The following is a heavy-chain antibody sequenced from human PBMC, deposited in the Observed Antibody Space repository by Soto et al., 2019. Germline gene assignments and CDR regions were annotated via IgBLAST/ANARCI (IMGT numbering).Heavy chain of an antibody. J-gene: IGHJ4*02. V-gene: IGHV3-7*04. D-gene: IGHD6-13*01. CDR1: GLTFSRYW. CDR3: ARIGYCSWCFDY. CDR2: IKQDGSER. Sequence: EVQLVESGGGLVQPGGSLRLSCADSGLTFSRYWVSWVRQAPGKGLEWVASIKQDGSERYYVDSVKGRFTISRDNAKNSQDLQMNSLRAEATAVSSCARIGYCSWCFDYWGQGALVTVAS.